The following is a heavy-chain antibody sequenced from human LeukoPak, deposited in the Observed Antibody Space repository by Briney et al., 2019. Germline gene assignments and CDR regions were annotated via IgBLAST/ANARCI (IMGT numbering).Heavy chain of an antibody. Sequence: ASVKVSCKASGYTFTSYAMHWVRQAPGQRLEWMGWINAGNGNTKYSQKFQGRVTITRDTSASTAYMELSSLRSEDTAVYYCAKEGDWSSAFDIWGQGTMVTVSS. V-gene: IGHV1-3*01. CDR3: AKEGDWSSAFDI. CDR2: INAGNGNT. J-gene: IGHJ3*02. D-gene: IGHD3-9*01. CDR1: GYTFTSYA.